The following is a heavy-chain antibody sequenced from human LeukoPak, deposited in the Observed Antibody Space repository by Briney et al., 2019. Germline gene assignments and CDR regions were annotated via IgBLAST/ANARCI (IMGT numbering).Heavy chain of an antibody. Sequence: GASVKVSCKASGYTFTAYYMHWVRQAPGQGLEWMGFINPNSGGTSYAQKLQARVTMTRDTSISTAYMELRGLRSDDTAVYYCARRYDFWSGYPTAFDYWGQGTLVTVSS. V-gene: IGHV1-2*02. CDR2: INPNSGGT. CDR1: GYTFTAYY. J-gene: IGHJ4*02. D-gene: IGHD3-3*01. CDR3: ARRYDFWSGYPTAFDY.